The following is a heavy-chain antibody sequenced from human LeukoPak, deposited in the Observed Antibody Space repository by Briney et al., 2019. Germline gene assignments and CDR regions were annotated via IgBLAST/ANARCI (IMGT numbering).Heavy chain of an antibody. J-gene: IGHJ3*01. CDR1: GGSISSYY. V-gene: IGHV4-4*07. D-gene: IGHD3-22*01. CDR2: IYTSGST. CDR3: ARSYDYYDSSGYWGDAFDV. Sequence: SETLSLTCTVSGGSISSYYWSWIRQPAGKGLEWIGRIYTSGSTNYNPSLKRRVTMSVDTSKNQFSLKLSSVTAADTAVYYCARSYDYYDSSGYWGDAFDVWGQGTMVTVSS.